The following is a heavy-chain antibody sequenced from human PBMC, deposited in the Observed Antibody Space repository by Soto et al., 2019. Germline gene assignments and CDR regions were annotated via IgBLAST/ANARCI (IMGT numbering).Heavy chain of an antibody. V-gene: IGHV1-69*02. J-gene: IGHJ5*02. CDR2: IIPILGIA. Sequence: QVQLVQSGAEVKKPGSSVKVSCKASGGIFGTYPISWVRQAPGQGLEWMGRIIPILGIANYAQKFQGRVTITADKSTSKADMELRSLRSEDTAVYYCASGGWFDPWGQGTLVTVSS. CDR1: GGIFGTYP. D-gene: IGHD1-26*01. CDR3: ASGGWFDP.